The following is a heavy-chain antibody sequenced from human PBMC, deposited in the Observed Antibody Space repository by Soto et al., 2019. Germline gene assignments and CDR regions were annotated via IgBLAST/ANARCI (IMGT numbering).Heavy chain of an antibody. Sequence: QVQLVQSGAEVKKPWASVKVSCKASGYTFTSYGISWVRQAPGQGLEWMGWISAYNGNTNYAQKLQGRVTMTTDTSTSTAYMELRSLRSDDTAVYYCARADSSSWTERDYYYYYMDVWGKGNTDTVSS. V-gene: IGHV1-18*01. CDR2: ISAYNGNT. CDR1: GYTFTSYG. D-gene: IGHD6-13*01. CDR3: ARADSSSWTERDYYYYYMDV. J-gene: IGHJ6*03.